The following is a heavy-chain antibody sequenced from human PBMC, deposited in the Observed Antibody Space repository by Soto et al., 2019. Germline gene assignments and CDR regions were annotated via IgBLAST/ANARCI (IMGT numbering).Heavy chain of an antibody. D-gene: IGHD2-2*01. CDR2: ISYSGNT. J-gene: IGHJ4*02. CDR1: GGSISSGGYY. CDR3: GTVRASWYVDY. V-gene: IGHV4-30-4*01. Sequence: PSETLSLTCSVSGGSISSGGYYWSWIRQPPGKGLEWIAYISYSGNTYYNPSHKTRVIVSADTCRNQFSLELKSVTVADTAVYYCGTVRASWYVDYWGQGTLVTVSS.